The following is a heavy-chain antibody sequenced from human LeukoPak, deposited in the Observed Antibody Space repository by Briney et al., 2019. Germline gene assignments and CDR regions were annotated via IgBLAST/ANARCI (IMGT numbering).Heavy chain of an antibody. D-gene: IGHD3-10*01. V-gene: IGHV3-30*02. CDR1: GFTFSSYG. CDR3: AKDYGSGSYYNNWFDP. Sequence: PGGSLRLSCAASGFTFSSYGMHWVRQAPGKGLEWVAFIRYDGSNKYYADSVKGRFTISRDNSKNTLYLQMNSLRAEDTAVYYCAKDYGSGSYYNNWFDPWGQGTLVTVSS. J-gene: IGHJ5*02. CDR2: IRYDGSNK.